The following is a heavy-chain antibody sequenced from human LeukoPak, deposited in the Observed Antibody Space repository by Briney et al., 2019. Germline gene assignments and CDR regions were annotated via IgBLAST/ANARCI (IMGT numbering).Heavy chain of an antibody. Sequence: ASVKVSCKASGYTFTSYYMHWVRQAPGQGLEWMGIISPSGGSTSYAQKFQGRVTMTRDTSTSTVYMELSSLRSEDTAVYYCARATYNYYDSSGYYFIDYGMDVWGQGTTVTVSS. J-gene: IGHJ6*02. V-gene: IGHV1-46*01. CDR1: GYTFTSYY. CDR2: ISPSGGST. CDR3: ARATYNYYDSSGYYFIDYGMDV. D-gene: IGHD3-22*01.